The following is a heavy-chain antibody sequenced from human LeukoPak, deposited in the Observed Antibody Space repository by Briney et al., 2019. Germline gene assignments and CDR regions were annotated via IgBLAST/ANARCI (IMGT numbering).Heavy chain of an antibody. J-gene: IGHJ4*02. Sequence: PGGSLRLPCTASGFTFSSYSMNWVRQAPGKGLEWVSHISRSSTTIYYADSVKGRFTISRDNAKNSLYLQMNSLGAEDTAVYYCARVPTYSDFWSGYTIDYWGQGTLVTVSS. CDR1: GFTFSSYS. CDR2: ISRSSTTI. D-gene: IGHD3-3*01. V-gene: IGHV3-48*01. CDR3: ARVPTYSDFWSGYTIDY.